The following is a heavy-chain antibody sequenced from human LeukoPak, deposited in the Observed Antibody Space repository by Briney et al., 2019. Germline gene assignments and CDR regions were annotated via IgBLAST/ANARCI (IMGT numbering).Heavy chain of an antibody. Sequence: GASVKVSCKASGYTFTGYYMHWVRQAPGQGLEWMGRINPNSGGTNYAQKFQGRVTMTRDTSISTAYMELSRLRSDDTAVYYCARDRNSYALVDYWGQGTLVTVSS. D-gene: IGHD5-18*01. V-gene: IGHV1-2*06. CDR2: INPNSGGT. J-gene: IGHJ4*02. CDR1: GYTFTGYY. CDR3: ARDRNSYALVDY.